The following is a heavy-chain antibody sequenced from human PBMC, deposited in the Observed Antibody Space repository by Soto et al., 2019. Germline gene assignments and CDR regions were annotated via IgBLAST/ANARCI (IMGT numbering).Heavy chain of an antibody. CDR2: INPISGGT. CDR1: GYTFTGYQ. V-gene: IGHV1-2*04. D-gene: IGHD3-22*01. CDR3: ARDRDPGYYYDSSGSVAGAFDI. J-gene: IGHJ3*02. Sequence: VYCKASGYTFTGYQNLWLRQAPGQGLEWMAWINPISGGTNYAQKFQGLVTMTRDTSISTAYMELSSLRSDDTSVYYCARDRDPGYYYDSSGSVAGAFDIWGQGTMVTVSS.